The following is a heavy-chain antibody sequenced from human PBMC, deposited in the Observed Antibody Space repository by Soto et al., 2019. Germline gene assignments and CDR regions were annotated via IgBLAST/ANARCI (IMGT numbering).Heavy chain of an antibody. J-gene: IGHJ6*02. CDR1: GGTFSTYA. Sequence: QVQLVQSGAEVKKPGSSVKVSCKSSGGTFSTYAISWVRQAPGQGLEWMGGIIPIFSTANYAQKFQGRVTITEDKSTTTAYMGLISLRSEDTAVYYCARDEMVVATGSRTWHYYYGMDVWGQGTTVTVSS. CDR2: IIPIFSTA. CDR3: ARDEMVVATGSRTWHYYYGMDV. V-gene: IGHV1-69*14. D-gene: IGHD2-15*01.